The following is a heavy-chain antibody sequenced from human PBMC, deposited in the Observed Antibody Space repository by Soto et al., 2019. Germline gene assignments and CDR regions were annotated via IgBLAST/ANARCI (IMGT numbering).Heavy chain of an antibody. J-gene: IGHJ2*01. CDR3: ARGPYRIAAAGTLLWYFDF. Sequence: QVQLVQSGAEVKKPGASVKVSCKASGYTFTSYDINWVRQATGQGLEWMGWMNPNSGNTGNAQKLKGRVPKPRNTDISTAYMELSSLRSEETAVYYCARGPYRIAAAGTLLWYFDFWGRGTLVTVSS. CDR1: GYTFTSYD. CDR2: MNPNSGNT. D-gene: IGHD6-13*01. V-gene: IGHV1-8*01.